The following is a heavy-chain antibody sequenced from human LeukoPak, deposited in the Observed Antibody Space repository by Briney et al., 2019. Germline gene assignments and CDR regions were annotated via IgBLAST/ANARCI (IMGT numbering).Heavy chain of an antibody. J-gene: IGHJ4*02. CDR1: GYTFTDYY. D-gene: IGHD6-13*01. Sequence: GASVKVSCKASGYTFTDYYMHWVRQAPGQGLEWMGWINPNSGATSYAQKFQNRVTLTRDTSITTVYMEPSRLTSDDTAVYYCALSFIAKGGTTFDYWGQGSLVTVSS. V-gene: IGHV1-2*02. CDR2: INPNSGAT. CDR3: ALSFIAKGGTTFDY.